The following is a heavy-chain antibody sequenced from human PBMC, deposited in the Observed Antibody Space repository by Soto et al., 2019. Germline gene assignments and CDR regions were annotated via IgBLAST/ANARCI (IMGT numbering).Heavy chain of an antibody. CDR1: GGSFSGYY. Sequence: SETLSLTCAVYGGSFSGYYWSWIRQPPGKGLEWIGEINHSGSTNYNPSLKSRVTISVDTSKNQFSLKLSSVTAADTAVYYCARGGITGNRGDYFDYWGQGTLVTVSS. CDR2: INHSGST. V-gene: IGHV4-34*01. D-gene: IGHD1-20*01. J-gene: IGHJ4*02. CDR3: ARGGITGNRGDYFDY.